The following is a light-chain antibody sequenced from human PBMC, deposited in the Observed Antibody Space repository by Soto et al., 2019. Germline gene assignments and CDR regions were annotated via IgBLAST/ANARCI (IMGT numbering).Light chain of an antibody. Sequence: DIQRTQSPSSLSASVGDRVTITCRASQSITSYLNWYQQKPGKAPELLIHAASSLQSGVPSRFSGSGSGTDFTLTISSLQPEDFATYYCQQTYGTPQTFGQGTKV. V-gene: IGKV1-39*01. CDR2: AAS. CDR3: QQTYGTPQT. CDR1: QSITSY. J-gene: IGKJ1*01.